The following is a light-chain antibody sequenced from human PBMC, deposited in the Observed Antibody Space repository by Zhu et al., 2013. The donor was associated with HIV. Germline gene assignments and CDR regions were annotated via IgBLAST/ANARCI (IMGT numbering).Light chain of an antibody. CDR3: QHTYNTPRT. CDR2: DAS. Sequence: DIQMTQSPSSLSASIGDRVTITCHASQSIVTFVHWYLQEPGRAPKLLISDASTLEPGVPSRFSGNGSGTDFTLTISTLQPEDFATYYCQHTYNTPRTFGQGTKVEIK. V-gene: IGKV1-39*01. CDR1: QSIVTF. J-gene: IGKJ1*01.